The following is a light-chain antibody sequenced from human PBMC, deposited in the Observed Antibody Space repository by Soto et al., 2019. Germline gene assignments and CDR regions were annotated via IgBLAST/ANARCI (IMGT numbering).Light chain of an antibody. CDR2: DAS. CDR3: QQYYNSVLT. J-gene: IGKJ4*01. Sequence: DIQMTQAPSTLSAFVGDRVPIPCRASQSISSWLAWYQQKPGKAPKLLIYDASSLESGVPSRFSGSGSGTDFTLTISSLQPEDSASYYCQQYYNSVLTFGGGTKVDIK. V-gene: IGKV1-5*01. CDR1: QSISSW.